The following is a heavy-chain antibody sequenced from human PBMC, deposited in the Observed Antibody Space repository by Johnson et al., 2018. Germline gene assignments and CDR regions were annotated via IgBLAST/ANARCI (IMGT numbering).Heavy chain of an antibody. J-gene: IGHJ3*02. V-gene: IGHV3-48*02. CDR2: ISSSCSSTI. CDR3: ASTVTDAFDI. D-gene: IGHD4-11*01. Sequence: EVQLVESGGGLVQPGGSLRLSCAASGFTFSSYSMNWVRQAPGKGLEWVSYISSSCSSTIYYADSVKGRFTISRDNAKKSLYQQMNSLRDEDTAVYYCASTVTDAFDIWGQGTMVTVSS. CDR1: GFTFSSYS.